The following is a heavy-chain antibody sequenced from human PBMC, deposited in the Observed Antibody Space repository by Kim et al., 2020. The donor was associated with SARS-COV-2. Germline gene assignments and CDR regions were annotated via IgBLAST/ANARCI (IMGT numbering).Heavy chain of an antibody. V-gene: IGHV3-30*07. CDR3: ARVATTVTPYWYFDL. Sequence: DSVKGRFTISRDNSKNTLYLQMNSLRAEDTAVYYCARVATTVTPYWYFDLWGRGTLVTVSS. J-gene: IGHJ2*01. D-gene: IGHD4-17*01.